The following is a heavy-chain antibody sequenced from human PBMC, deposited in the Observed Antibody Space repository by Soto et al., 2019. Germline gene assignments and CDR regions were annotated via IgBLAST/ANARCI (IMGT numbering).Heavy chain of an antibody. CDR2: IYYSGNT. Sequence: QLQLQESGSGLVKPSQTLSLTCAVSGGSISSGGFSWSWIRQSPGKGLELIGYIYYSGNTYYNPSLKSRVTISVDRSKHEFPLRLSSVTAADTAVYYCDRATFIRKGYYDATVYYYFDYWGQGTLVTVSS. D-gene: IGHD3-22*01. CDR1: GGSISSGGFS. J-gene: IGHJ4*02. V-gene: IGHV4-30-2*06. CDR3: DRATFIRKGYYDATVYYYFDY.